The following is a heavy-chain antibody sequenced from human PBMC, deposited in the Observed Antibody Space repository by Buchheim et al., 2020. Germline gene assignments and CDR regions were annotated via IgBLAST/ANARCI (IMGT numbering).Heavy chain of an antibody. CDR1: GFTVTNAW. J-gene: IGHJ4*02. Sequence: EVQLVESGGDLVKPGGSLRLSCAASGFTVTNAWMNWVRQAPGKGLEWVGRIRSKSDGGTTDFATPVKGRFTISRDDSENTLYLQMNSLRTEDTAMYYCTSIGGTSSLDNWGQGTL. CDR2: IRSKSDGGTT. CDR3: TSIGGTSSLDN. D-gene: IGHD1-1*01. V-gene: IGHV3-15*01.